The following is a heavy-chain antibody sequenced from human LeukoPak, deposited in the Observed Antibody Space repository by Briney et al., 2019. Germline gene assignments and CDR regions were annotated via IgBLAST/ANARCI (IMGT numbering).Heavy chain of an antibody. J-gene: IGHJ4*02. CDR2: IRYDGSNK. D-gene: IGHD3-10*01. CDR1: GFTFSSYG. V-gene: IGHV3-30*02. CDR3: AREDRFGELSFDY. Sequence: GGSLRLSCAASGFTFSSYGMHWVRQAPGKGLEWVAFIRYDGSNKYYADSVKGRFTISRDNAKNSLYLQMNSLRAEDTAVYYCAREDRFGELSFDYWGQGTLVTVSS.